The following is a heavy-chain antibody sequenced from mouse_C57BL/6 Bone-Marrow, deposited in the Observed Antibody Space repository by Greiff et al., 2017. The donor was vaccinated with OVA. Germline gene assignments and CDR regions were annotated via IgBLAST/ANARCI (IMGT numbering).Heavy chain of an antibody. J-gene: IGHJ4*01. CDR3: ARGATVVAPYAMDY. D-gene: IGHD1-1*01. CDR2: ISSGSSTI. Sequence: EVKLMESGGGLVKPGGSLKLSCAASGFTFSDYGMHWVRHAPEKGLEWVAYISSGSSTIYYADTVKGRFTISRDNAKNTLFLQMTSLRSEDTAMYYCARGATVVAPYAMDYWGQGTSVTVSS. CDR1: GFTFSDYG. V-gene: IGHV5-17*01.